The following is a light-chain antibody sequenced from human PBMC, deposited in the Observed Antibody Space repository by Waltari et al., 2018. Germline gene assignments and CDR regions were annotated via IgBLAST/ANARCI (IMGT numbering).Light chain of an antibody. V-gene: IGLV3-19*01. CDR3: SSRDSSGEVV. J-gene: IGLJ3*02. Sequence: SSELTQAPAASVALGQTVRITFPGHSLRNPSASWYQQKQRQAPVLVMYSNNNRTSGIPDRFSGSSSGNTGSLTITGAQAEDEADYHCSSRDSSGEVVFGGGTKLTVL. CDR2: SNN. CDR1: SLRNPS.